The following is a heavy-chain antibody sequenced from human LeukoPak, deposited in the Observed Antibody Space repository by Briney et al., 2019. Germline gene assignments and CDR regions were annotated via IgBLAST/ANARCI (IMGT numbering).Heavy chain of an antibody. V-gene: IGHV4-59*08. Sequence: PSETLSLICTVSGGSISTYYWSWIRQPPGKGPEWIGYIYYSGNTNYNPSLKSRVTMSVDKSKNQISLNLASLTAADTALYYCAGRGSSSGTFDVWGPGTFVTVSS. J-gene: IGHJ3*01. D-gene: IGHD2-2*01. CDR3: AGRGSSSGTFDV. CDR2: IYYSGNT. CDR1: GGSISTYY.